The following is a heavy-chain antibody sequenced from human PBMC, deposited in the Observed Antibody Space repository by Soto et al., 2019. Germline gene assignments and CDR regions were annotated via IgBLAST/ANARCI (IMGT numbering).Heavy chain of an antibody. J-gene: IGHJ4*01. Sequence: SETLSLTCTVSGGSIRNVYWSWIRQSPGKGLEWIGFIFHSGNAKYNPSLKSRVTISVDTSKNQFSLSLDSVTAADTAVYFCARAHAPTLPFDYWGQGTLVTVSS. V-gene: IGHV4-59*01. D-gene: IGHD2-15*01. CDR3: ARAHAPTLPFDY. CDR2: IFHSGNA. CDR1: GGSIRNVY.